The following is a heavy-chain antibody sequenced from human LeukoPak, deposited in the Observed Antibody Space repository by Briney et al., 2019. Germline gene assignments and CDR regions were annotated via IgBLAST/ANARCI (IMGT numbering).Heavy chain of an antibody. CDR1: GFTFTTYW. Sequence: GGSLRLSCATSGFTFTTYWMSWVRQAPGKGLEWVANIKQDGSEKYYVDSVKGRFTISRDNAKNSLYLQMNSLRADDTAVYYCARGGGYAWDYWGQGTLVTVSS. CDR2: IKQDGSEK. CDR3: ARGGGYAWDY. D-gene: IGHD5-12*01. V-gene: IGHV3-7*01. J-gene: IGHJ4*02.